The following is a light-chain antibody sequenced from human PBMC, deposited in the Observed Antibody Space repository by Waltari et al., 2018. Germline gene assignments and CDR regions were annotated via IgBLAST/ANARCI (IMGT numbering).Light chain of an antibody. V-gene: IGKV1-39*01. CDR2: AAS. CDR3: QQSYSTLALT. CDR1: QSISDY. J-gene: IGKJ4*01. Sequence: DVQLTQSPSSLSASVGDRVTITCRASQSISDYLNWYQVKPGKAPSLLIYAASSLQSGVPSRFSGRGSGRDFTLTISSLQPEDFASYYCQQSYSTLALTFGGGTKVE.